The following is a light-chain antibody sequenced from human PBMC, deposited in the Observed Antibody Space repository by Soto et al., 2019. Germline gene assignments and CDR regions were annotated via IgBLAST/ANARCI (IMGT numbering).Light chain of an antibody. Sequence: DIQMTQSPSTLSASVGDRVTITCRASQSISSWLAWYQQKPGKAPKLLIYDASSLESGVQSRFSGSGSGIEFTLTISSLQPDDIATYYCQQYNSYPTFGQGTKVEIK. CDR1: QSISSW. V-gene: IGKV1-5*01. J-gene: IGKJ1*01. CDR3: QQYNSYPT. CDR2: DAS.